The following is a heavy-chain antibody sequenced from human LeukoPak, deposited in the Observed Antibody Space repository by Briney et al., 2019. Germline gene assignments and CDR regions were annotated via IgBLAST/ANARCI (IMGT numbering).Heavy chain of an antibody. J-gene: IGHJ6*02. V-gene: IGHV3-48*01. D-gene: IGHD2-2*01. CDR1: GFTFNNYD. CDR3: AKDQRVPYCSGTSCPYYYYYGMDV. Sequence: GGSLRLSCAASGFTFNNYDMNWVRQAPGKGLEWVSYISSSSSIIYYADSVKGRFTISRDNSKNTLYLQMNSLRAEDTAVYYCAKDQRVPYCSGTSCPYYYYYGMDVWGQGATVTVSS. CDR2: ISSSSSII.